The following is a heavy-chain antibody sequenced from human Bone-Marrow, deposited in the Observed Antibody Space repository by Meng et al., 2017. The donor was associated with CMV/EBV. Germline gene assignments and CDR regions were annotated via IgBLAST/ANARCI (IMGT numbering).Heavy chain of an antibody. D-gene: IGHD2-2*01. Sequence: SLKISCAASEFTFDDYALHWVRQAPGKGLEWVSGISWNSGSIGYADSVKGRFTISRDNAKNSLYLQMNSLRAEDTALYYCAKEVVPAAINDYYYGMDDWGQGTTVTVSS. CDR1: EFTFDDYA. J-gene: IGHJ6*02. V-gene: IGHV3-9*01. CDR3: AKEVVPAAINDYYYGMDD. CDR2: ISWNSGSI.